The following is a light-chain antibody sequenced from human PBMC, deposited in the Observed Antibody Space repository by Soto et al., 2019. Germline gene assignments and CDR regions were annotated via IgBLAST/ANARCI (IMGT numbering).Light chain of an antibody. CDR3: QQSGSSSGWT. CDR2: GAS. CDR1: QSVSSSY. Sequence: EIVLTQSPGTLSLSPGERATLSCRASQSVSSSYLAWYQQKPGQAPRLLIYGASSRATGIPDRFSGSGSGTDFTLTICRLEPEDFAVYYCQQSGSSSGWTFGQGTKVEIK. V-gene: IGKV3-20*01. J-gene: IGKJ1*01.